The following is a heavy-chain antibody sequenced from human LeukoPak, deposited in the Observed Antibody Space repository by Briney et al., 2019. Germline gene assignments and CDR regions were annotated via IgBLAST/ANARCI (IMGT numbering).Heavy chain of an antibody. CDR2: ISGSGGST. J-gene: IGHJ3*02. D-gene: IGHD6-19*01. V-gene: IGHV3-23*01. CDR3: AKDTRGSGWERGDGFDI. CDR1: GFTFSSYA. Sequence: GGSLRLSCAASGFTFSSYAMSWVRQAPGKGLEWVSAISGSGGSTYYADSVRGRFTISRDNSKNTLYLQMNSLRAEDTAVYYCAKDTRGSGWERGDGFDIWGQGTMVTVSS.